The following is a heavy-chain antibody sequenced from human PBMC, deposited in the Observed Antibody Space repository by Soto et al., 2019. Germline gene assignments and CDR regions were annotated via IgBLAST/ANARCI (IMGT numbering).Heavy chain of an antibody. CDR2: IYYSRST. J-gene: IGHJ4*02. D-gene: IGHD5-18*01. V-gene: IGHV4-59*01. CDR1: GGSISSYY. Sequence: XGTLSLTCTVSGGSISSYYWSWIRQSPGKGLEWIGYIYYSRSTNYNPSLKSRATISVDTSKNQFSLRLRSVTAADTAVYYCAKAYTYGLSYFDSWGQGTLVTVSS. CDR3: AKAYTYGLSYFDS.